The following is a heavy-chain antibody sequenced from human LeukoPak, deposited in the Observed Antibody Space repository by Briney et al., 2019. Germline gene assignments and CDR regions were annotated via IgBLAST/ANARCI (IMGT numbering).Heavy chain of an antibody. J-gene: IGHJ4*02. CDR3: ARDLAPNYDFWSGYTYYFDY. Sequence: PGRSLRLSCAASGFTFSNEMNWVRQAPGKGLEWVSYISSSGSTIYYADSVKGRFTISRDNAKNSLYLQMNSLRAEDTAVYYCARDLAPNYDFWSGYTYYFDYWGQGTLVTVSS. V-gene: IGHV3-48*03. D-gene: IGHD3-3*01. CDR2: ISSSGSTI. CDR1: GFTFSNE.